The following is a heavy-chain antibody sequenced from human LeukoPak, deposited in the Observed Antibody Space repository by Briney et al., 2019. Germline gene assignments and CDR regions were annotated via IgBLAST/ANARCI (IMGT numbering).Heavy chain of an antibody. CDR3: PRDKIAAAGTGYDYYYYGMDV. J-gene: IGHJ6*02. Sequence: GGSLRLSCAASAFSFSDYYMSWIRQAPGKGLEWVSYISNSGSTIYYADSVKGRFTISRDNAKNSLYLQMSSLRADDTAVYYCPRDKIAAAGTGYDYYYYGMDVWRQPTTVTVCS. CDR2: ISNSGSTI. D-gene: IGHD6-13*01. V-gene: IGHV3-11*01. CDR1: AFSFSDYY.